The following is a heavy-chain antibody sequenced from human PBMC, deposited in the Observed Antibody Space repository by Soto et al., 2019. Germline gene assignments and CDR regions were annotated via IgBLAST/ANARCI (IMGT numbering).Heavy chain of an antibody. CDR1: GFTFSSYA. D-gene: IGHD3-9*01. CDR3: AKVTELLRYFDWLFWPLDF. V-gene: IGHV3-23*01. Sequence: EVQLLESGGGLVQPGGSRRLSCAAAGFTFSSYAMSWVGQAPGTGLEWVSAISGSGGSTYYADSVKGRFTISRDNSKNALYLQINSLRAEDTGVYYCAKVTELLRYFDWLFWPLDFWGQGTTVTVSS. CDR2: ISGSGGST. J-gene: IGHJ6*02.